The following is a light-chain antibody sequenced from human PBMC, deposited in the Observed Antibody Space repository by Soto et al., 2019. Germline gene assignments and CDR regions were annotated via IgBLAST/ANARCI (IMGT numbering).Light chain of an antibody. V-gene: IGLV1-44*01. CDR3: AAWEESLSGGA. J-gene: IGLJ3*02. CDR1: SSNIGRNT. Sequence: QAVVTQPPSASGPPGQRVTISCSGSSSNIGRNTVDWYQHLPGTAPKLLMYNNDQRPPGVPDRVSGSKSGTSASLAIGGLQSEDEADYYCAAWEESLSGGAFGGGTKLTVL. CDR2: NND.